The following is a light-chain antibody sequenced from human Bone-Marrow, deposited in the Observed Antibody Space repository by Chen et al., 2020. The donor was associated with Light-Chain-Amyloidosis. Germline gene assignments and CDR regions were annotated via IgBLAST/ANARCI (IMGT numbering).Light chain of an antibody. V-gene: IGLV3-21*02. J-gene: IGLJ3*02. CDR1: NIGSTS. CDR2: DDC. Sequence: SYLLTQPSSVSVDPGQTPTIAWGGNNIGSTSVHWYQETTGQAPLLVVYDDCDRPSGIPERLSGSNSGNTATLTISRVEAGDEADYYCQVWDRSSDRPVFGGGTKLTVL. CDR3: QVWDRSSDRPV.